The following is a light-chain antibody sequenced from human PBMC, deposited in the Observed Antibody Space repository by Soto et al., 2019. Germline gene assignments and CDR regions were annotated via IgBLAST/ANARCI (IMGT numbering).Light chain of an antibody. CDR3: LHDYSYDRN. J-gene: IGKJ1*01. CDR2: DDS. V-gene: IGKV1-5*01. CDR1: QSVRIW. Sequence: DIKMTQSPSTLSASVGDRVTIPCLASQSVRIWLAWYQQKPGRATKFLIYDDSSLESGVTSRFRGSGYGTEFPITISNLSPEDSATYYCLHDYSYDRNFGQGTKV.